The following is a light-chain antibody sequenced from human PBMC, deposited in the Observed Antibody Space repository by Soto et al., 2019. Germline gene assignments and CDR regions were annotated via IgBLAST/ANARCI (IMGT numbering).Light chain of an antibody. CDR1: QSVSTNY. Sequence: EIVLTQSPGTLSLSPGERATLSCRASQSVSTNYLAWYQQKPGQAPRLPIYGASSRATGIPERFSGSGSGTDFTLTISRLEPEDFAVYYCQQYGSSPQTFGQGTKVEIK. CDR2: GAS. CDR3: QQYGSSPQT. J-gene: IGKJ1*01. V-gene: IGKV3-20*01.